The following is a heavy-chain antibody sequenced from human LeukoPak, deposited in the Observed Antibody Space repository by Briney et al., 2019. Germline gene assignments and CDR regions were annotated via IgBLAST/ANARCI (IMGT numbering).Heavy chain of an antibody. CDR1: GGSISSYY. D-gene: IGHD3-22*01. J-gene: IGHJ4*02. CDR2: IYYSGST. CDR3: ARGSPFLGYYYDSSGYSYYFDY. Sequence: SETLSLTCTVSGGSISSYYWSWIRQPPGKGLEWIGYIYYSGSTNYNPSLKSRVTISVDTSKNQFSLKLSSVTAADTAVYYCARGSPFLGYYYDSSGYSYYFDYWGQGTLVTVSS. V-gene: IGHV4-59*01.